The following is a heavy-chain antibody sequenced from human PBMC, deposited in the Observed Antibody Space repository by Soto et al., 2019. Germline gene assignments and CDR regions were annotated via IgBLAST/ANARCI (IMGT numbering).Heavy chain of an antibody. CDR3: ARDAMSAYCGGDCYGGASYYYSGMDV. J-gene: IGHJ6*02. D-gene: IGHD2-21*02. Sequence: LAQTLSLTCAISGDSVSSNSAAWNWIRQSPSRGLEWLGRTYYRSKWYNDYAVSVKSRITINPDTSKNQFSLQLNSVTPEDTAVYYCARDAMSAYCGGDCYGGASYYYSGMDVWGQGTTVTVSS. CDR1: GDSVSSNSAA. V-gene: IGHV6-1*01. CDR2: TYYRSKWYN.